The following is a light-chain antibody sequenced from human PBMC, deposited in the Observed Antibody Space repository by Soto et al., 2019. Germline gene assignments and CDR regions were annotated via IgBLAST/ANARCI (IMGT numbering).Light chain of an antibody. CDR1: KNIGRW. CDR3: QQHSSYPFT. CDR2: DAS. V-gene: IGKV1-5*01. Sequence: DIQVTQSPSTLSVSVGDRVTITCRATKNIGRWLAWLQQKPGKAPKLLIYDASTLESGDPSRFSGSGSGTEFTLTISSLQPDDFATYYCQQHSSYPFTFGGGTKVDIK. J-gene: IGKJ4*01.